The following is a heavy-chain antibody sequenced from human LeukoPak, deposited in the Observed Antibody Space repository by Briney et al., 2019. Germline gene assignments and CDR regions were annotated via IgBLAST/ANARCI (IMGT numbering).Heavy chain of an antibody. Sequence: GGSLRLSCAASGFNFSIYSMNWVRQAPGKGLEWISYISGTSRTIYYADSVRGRFTISRDNAKNSLYLQMSLLRADDTALYHCARIPGKRSAEIHSWGQGTRVTVSS. CDR3: ARIPGKRSAEIHS. CDR2: ISGTSRTI. CDR1: GFNFSIYS. D-gene: IGHD2-2*01. J-gene: IGHJ4*02. V-gene: IGHV3-48*04.